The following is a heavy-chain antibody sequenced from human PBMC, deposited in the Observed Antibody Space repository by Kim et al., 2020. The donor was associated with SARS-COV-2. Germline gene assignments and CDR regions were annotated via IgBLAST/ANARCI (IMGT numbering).Heavy chain of an antibody. Sequence: GGSLRLSCAASGFTFSSHWMFWVRQAPGKGLVWVSRISSDGSGTDYADSVKGRFAISRDNAKNTLYLQMNSLRAEDTAVYYCARDGLIVATSHFDYWGQGAMVTVSS. D-gene: IGHD5-12*01. CDR3: ARDGLIVATSHFDY. J-gene: IGHJ4*02. CDR1: GFTFSSHW. V-gene: IGHV3-74*01. CDR2: ISSDGSGT.